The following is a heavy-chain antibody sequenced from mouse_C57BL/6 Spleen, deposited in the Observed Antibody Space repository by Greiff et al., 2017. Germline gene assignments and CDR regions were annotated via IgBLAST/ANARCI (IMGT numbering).Heavy chain of an antibody. CDR1: GYAFSSSW. D-gene: IGHD2-5*01. V-gene: IGHV1-82*01. Sequence: QVQLKESGPELVKPGASVKISCKASGYAFSSSWMNWVKQRPGKGLEWIGRIYPGDGDTNYNGKFKGKATLTADKSSSTAYMQLSSLTSEDSAVYFWARGGTSHSNYEGDWFAYWGQGTLVTVSA. CDR3: ARGGTSHSNYEGDWFAY. J-gene: IGHJ3*01. CDR2: IYPGDGDT.